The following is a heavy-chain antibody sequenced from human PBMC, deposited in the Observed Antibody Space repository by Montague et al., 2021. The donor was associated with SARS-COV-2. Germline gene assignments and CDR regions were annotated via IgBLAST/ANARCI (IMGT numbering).Heavy chain of an antibody. V-gene: IGHV6-1*01. J-gene: IGHJ4*02. CDR3: ARERWAVVVPFDY. CDR1: GDSVSSNDAT. Sequence: CAISGDSVSSNDATWNWIRQSPSRGLEWLGRTYYRSRWSNDYAVSVRSRIIINPDTSTNQFSLQLSSVTPEDAAVYFCARERWAVVVPFDYWGQGTLVTVSS. CDR2: TYYRSRWSN. D-gene: IGHD2-15*01.